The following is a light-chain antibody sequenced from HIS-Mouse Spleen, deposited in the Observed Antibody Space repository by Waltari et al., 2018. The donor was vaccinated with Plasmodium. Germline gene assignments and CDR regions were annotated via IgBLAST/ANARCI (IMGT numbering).Light chain of an antibody. J-gene: IGLJ3*02. CDR2: YKSDSDK. CDR1: SRINVVTYR. V-gene: IGLV5-45*04. CDR3: MIWHSSAWV. Sequence: QAVLTQPSSLSASPGASASLTCTLCSRINVVTYRIYWYQQKPGSPPQYLLRYKSDSDKQQGSGVPSRFSGSKDASANAGILLISGLQSEDEADYYCMIWHSSAWVFGGGTKLTVL.